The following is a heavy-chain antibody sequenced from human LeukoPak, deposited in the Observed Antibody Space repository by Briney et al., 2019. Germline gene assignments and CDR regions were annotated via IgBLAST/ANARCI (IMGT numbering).Heavy chain of an antibody. D-gene: IGHD3-3*01. Sequence: GGSPRLSXAASGFTFSSYGMHWVRQAPGKGLEWVAFIRYDGSNKYYADSVKGRFTISRDNSKNTLYLQMNSLRAEDTAVYYCAKELIFGVVSPVDPWGQGTLVTVSS. CDR2: IRYDGSNK. V-gene: IGHV3-30*02. J-gene: IGHJ5*02. CDR3: AKELIFGVVSPVDP. CDR1: GFTFSSYG.